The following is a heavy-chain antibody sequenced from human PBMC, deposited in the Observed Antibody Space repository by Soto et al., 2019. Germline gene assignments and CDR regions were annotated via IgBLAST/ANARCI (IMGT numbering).Heavy chain of an antibody. J-gene: IGHJ6*02. D-gene: IGHD3-10*01. CDR2: ISYDGSNK. CDR1: GFTFSSYA. Sequence: QVQLVESGGGVVQPGRSLRLSCAASGFTFSSYAMHWVRQAPGKGLEWVAVISYDGSNKYYADSVKGRFTISRDNSKNTLYLQMNSLRAEDTAVYYCAREPYYYSSGSRGMDVWGQGTTVTVSS. V-gene: IGHV3-30-3*01. CDR3: AREPYYYSSGSRGMDV.